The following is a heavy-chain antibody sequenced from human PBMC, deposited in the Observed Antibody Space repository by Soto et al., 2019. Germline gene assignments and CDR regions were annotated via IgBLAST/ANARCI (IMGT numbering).Heavy chain of an antibody. CDR2: IIPIFGTA. CDR3: ARDRNPDIVLLPAAYDP. V-gene: IGHV1-69*13. J-gene: IGHJ5*02. Sequence: SVKVSCKASGGTFSSYAISWVRQAPGQGLEWMGGIIPIFGTANYAQKFQGRVTITADESTSTAYMELSSLRSEDTAVYYCARDRNPDIVLLPAAYDPWGQGTLVTVST. CDR1: GGTFSSYA. D-gene: IGHD2-2*01.